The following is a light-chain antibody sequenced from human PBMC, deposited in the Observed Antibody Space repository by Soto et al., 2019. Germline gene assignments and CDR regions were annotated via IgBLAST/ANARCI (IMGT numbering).Light chain of an antibody. J-gene: IGLJ3*02. CDR1: SSNIGAGNV. CDR2: ENN. Sequence: QSVLTQPPSVSGAPGQRVTISCTGSSSNIGAGNVVHWYQQLPGTAPKLLIYENNDRLSGVPPRFSGSRSGTSASLAIAGLHAEDEAVDYYQSLDSSLNIVVFGGGTKLTVL. V-gene: IGLV1-40*01. CDR3: QSLDSSLNIVV.